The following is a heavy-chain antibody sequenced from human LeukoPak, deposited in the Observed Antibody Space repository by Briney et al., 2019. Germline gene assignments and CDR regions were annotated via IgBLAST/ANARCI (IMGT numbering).Heavy chain of an antibody. Sequence: GGSLRLSCAASGFTFSSYAMSWVRQAPGKGLEWVSAISGSGGSTYYADSVKGRFTISRDNSKNTLYLQMNSLRAEHTAVDYCAKMAGGYSYGPIDYWGQGTLVTVSS. V-gene: IGHV3-23*01. J-gene: IGHJ4*02. CDR1: GFTFSSYA. D-gene: IGHD5-18*01. CDR3: AKMAGGYSYGPIDY. CDR2: ISGSGGST.